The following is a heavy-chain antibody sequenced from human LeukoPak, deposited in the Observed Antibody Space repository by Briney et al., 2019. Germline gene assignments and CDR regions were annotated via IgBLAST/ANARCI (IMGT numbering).Heavy chain of an antibody. CDR3: AKDLELELPLYFDY. D-gene: IGHD1-7*01. J-gene: IGHJ4*02. CDR1: GFTFSTYS. V-gene: IGHV3-23*01. CDR2: IRGGGGDT. Sequence: GGSLRLSCAASGFTFSTYSMSWVRQAPGKGLEWVSSIRGGGGDTYYADSVKGRFTISRDNSKDTLSLQMNSLRAEDTAVYYCAKDLELELPLYFDYWGQGTLVTVSS.